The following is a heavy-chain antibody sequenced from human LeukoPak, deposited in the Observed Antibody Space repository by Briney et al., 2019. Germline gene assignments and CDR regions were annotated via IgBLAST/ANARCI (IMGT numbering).Heavy chain of an antibody. D-gene: IGHD6-6*01. J-gene: IGHJ4*02. CDR2: IYYSGST. Sequence: SETLSLTCTVSGGSISSYYWSWIRQPPGKGLEWIGYIYYSGSTNYNPSLKSRVTISVDTSKNQFSLKLSSVTAADTAVYYCARGRSIAARTVFDYWGPGTLVTVSS. CDR3: ARGRSIAARTVFDY. V-gene: IGHV4-59*01. CDR1: GGSISSYY.